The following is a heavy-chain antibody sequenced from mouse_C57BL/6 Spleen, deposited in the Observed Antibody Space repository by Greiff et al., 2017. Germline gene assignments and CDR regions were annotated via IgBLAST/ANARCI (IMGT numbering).Heavy chain of an antibody. CDR3: ARKRNYDGYAMDY. CDR2: IDPSDSET. V-gene: IGHV1-52*01. J-gene: IGHJ4*01. Sequence: VQLQQPGAELVRPGSSVKLSCKASGYTFTSYWMHWVKQRPIQGLEWIGNIDPSDSETHYNQKFKDKATLTVDKSSSTAYMQLSSLTSEDSAVYYCARKRNYDGYAMDYWGQGTSVTVSS. D-gene: IGHD2-4*01. CDR1: GYTFTSYW.